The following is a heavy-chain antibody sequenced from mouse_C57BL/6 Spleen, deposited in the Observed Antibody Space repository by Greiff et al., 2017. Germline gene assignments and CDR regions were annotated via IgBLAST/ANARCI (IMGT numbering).Heavy chain of an antibody. D-gene: IGHD2-1*01. CDR2: ISDGGSYT. CDR3: ARDRDYDGNLYYAMDY. J-gene: IGHJ4*01. Sequence: EVKLVESGGGLVKPGGSLKLSCAASGFTFSSYAMSWVRQTPEKRLEWVATISDGGSYTYYPDNVKGRFTISRDNAKNNLYLQMSHLKSEDTAMYYCARDRDYDGNLYYAMDYWGQGTSVTVSS. CDR1: GFTFSSYA. V-gene: IGHV5-4*01.